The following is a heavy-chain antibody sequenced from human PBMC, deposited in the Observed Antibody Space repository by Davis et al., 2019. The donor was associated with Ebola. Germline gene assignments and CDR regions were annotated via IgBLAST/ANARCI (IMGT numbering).Heavy chain of an antibody. V-gene: IGHV3-30*18. CDR3: AKDGERSSGWLIDYFDY. J-gene: IGHJ4*02. CDR2: ISYDGSNK. Sequence: GESLKISCAASGFTFSSYGMHWVRQAPGKGLEWVAVISYDGSNKYYADSVKGRFTISRDNSKNTLYLQMNSLRAEDTAVYYCAKDGERSSGWLIDYFDYWGQGTLVTVSS. D-gene: IGHD6-19*01. CDR1: GFTFSSYG.